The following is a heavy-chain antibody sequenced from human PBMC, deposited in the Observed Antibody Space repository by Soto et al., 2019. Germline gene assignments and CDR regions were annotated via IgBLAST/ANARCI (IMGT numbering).Heavy chain of an antibody. J-gene: IGHJ6*02. CDR3: ARGPSALGMDV. Sequence: QVQLVQSGAEVKKPGASVKVSCKASGYTFTSYGISWVRQAPGQGLEWMGWISAYNGNTNYAQKLQGXXTXTIXTATSTAYMELRSLRSDDTAVYDCARGPSALGMDVWGQGTTVTVSS. CDR2: ISAYNGNT. V-gene: IGHV1-18*01. CDR1: GYTFTSYG.